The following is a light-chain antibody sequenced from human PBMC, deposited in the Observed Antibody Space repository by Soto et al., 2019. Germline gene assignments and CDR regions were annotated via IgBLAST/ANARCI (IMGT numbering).Light chain of an antibody. CDR3: LQYVGSPPSTT. CDR1: QTVSRSY. CDR2: GAS. Sequence: EIVLTQSPGTLSLSPGDTATLSCRASQTVSRSYLAWYQQKPGQAPRLLIFGASSTATGIPDRFSGSGSGTDFTLTISRLEPEDFAVYYCLQYVGSPPSTTFGQGTRLEIK. V-gene: IGKV3-20*01. J-gene: IGKJ5*01.